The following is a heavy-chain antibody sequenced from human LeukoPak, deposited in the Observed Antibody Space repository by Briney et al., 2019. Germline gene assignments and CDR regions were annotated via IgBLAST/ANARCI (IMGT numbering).Heavy chain of an antibody. D-gene: IGHD3-10*02. Sequence: GGSLRLSCAASGFTFRSYAMNWVRQAPGKGLVWVSRIHSDGIGTTYADSVKGRFTISRDNSKNTLDLQMNNLRAEDTAVYYCARDHYYVPDYWGQGTLVTVSS. J-gene: IGHJ4*02. CDR2: IHSDGIGT. CDR3: ARDHYYVPDY. V-gene: IGHV3-74*03. CDR1: GFTFRSYA.